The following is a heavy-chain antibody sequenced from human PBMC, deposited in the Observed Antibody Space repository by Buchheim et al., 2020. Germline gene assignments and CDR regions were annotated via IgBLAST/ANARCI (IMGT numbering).Heavy chain of an antibody. CDR1: GFTFSSYG. Sequence: QVQLVESGGGVVQPGRSLRLSCAASGFTFSSYGMHWVRQAPGKGLEWVAVISYDGSNKYYADSVKGRFTISRDTSKNTLYLQMNSLRAEDTAVYYCAKDSSYSNYAPDYWGQGTL. J-gene: IGHJ4*02. CDR2: ISYDGSNK. V-gene: IGHV3-30*18. D-gene: IGHD4-11*01. CDR3: AKDSSYSNYAPDY.